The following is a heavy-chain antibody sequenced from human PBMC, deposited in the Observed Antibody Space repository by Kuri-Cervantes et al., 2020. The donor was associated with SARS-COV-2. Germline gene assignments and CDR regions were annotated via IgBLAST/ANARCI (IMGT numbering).Heavy chain of an antibody. Sequence: GESLKTPCAASGFTFSSYSMNWVRQAPGKGLEWVSSISSISSYMYYADSVKGRFTISRDNAKNSLYLQMNSLRAEDTAVYYCAIIEPSSDYYYYYGMDVWGQGTTVTVSS. CDR1: GFTFSSYS. V-gene: IGHV3-21*01. CDR2: ISSISSYM. CDR3: AIIEPSSDYYYYYGMDV. D-gene: IGHD3-10*01. J-gene: IGHJ6*02.